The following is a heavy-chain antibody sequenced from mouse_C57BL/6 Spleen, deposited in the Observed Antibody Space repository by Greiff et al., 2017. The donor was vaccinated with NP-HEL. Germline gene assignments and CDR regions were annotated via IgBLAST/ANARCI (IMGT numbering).Heavy chain of an antibody. J-gene: IGHJ4*01. Sequence: QVQLQQPGAELVKPGASVKVSCKASGYTFTSYWMHWVKQRPGQGLEWIGRLHPSDSATNYNQKFKGKATLTVDKSSSTAYMQLSSLTSEDSAVYYCAITVGYYSYYAMDYWGQGTSVTVSS. CDR3: AITVGYYSYYAMDY. D-gene: IGHD2-3*01. CDR2: LHPSDSAT. CDR1: GYTFTSYW. V-gene: IGHV1-74*01.